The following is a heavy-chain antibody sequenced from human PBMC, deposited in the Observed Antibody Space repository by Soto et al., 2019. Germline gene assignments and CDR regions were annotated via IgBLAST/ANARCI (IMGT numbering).Heavy chain of an antibody. CDR1: GYSFTNYW. D-gene: IGHD5-12*01. V-gene: IGHV5-51*01. CDR2: IYPGDSDT. Sequence: HGESLKISCQGSGYSFTNYWIAWVRQMPGKGLEWIGIIYPGDSDTRYNPSFEGQVTISADKSISTAYLQWSSLKASDTAMYYCARVDRRGYYYGMDVWGQGTTVTVSS. CDR3: ARVDRRGYYYGMDV. J-gene: IGHJ6*02.